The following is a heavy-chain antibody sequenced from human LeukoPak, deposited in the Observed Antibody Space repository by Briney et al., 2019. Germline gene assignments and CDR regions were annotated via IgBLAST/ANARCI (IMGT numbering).Heavy chain of an antibody. CDR1: GGSFSGYY. Sequence: SETLSLTCAVYGGSFSGYYWSWIRQPPGKGLEWIGEINHSGSTSYNPSLKSRVTISVDTSKNQFSLKLSSVTAADTAVYYCARHSSRDAFDIWGQGTMVTVSS. CDR3: ARHSSRDAFDI. V-gene: IGHV4-34*01. CDR2: INHSGST. J-gene: IGHJ3*02.